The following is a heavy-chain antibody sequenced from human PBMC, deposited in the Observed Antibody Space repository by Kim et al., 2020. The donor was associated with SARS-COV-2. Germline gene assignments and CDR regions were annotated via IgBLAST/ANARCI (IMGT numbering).Heavy chain of an antibody. D-gene: IGHD1-1*01. CDR2: VSYSGST. V-gene: IGHV4-59*12. CDR3: ARRGPGLETLTDCFDI. CDR1: GGSISNYY. J-gene: IGHJ3*02. Sequence: SETLSLTCTVSGGSISNYYWNWIRQPPGKGLEWIGYVSYSGSTYYNPSLKSRVTVSVDTSKNQFLLQLTSVTAADTAVYYCARRGPGLETLTDCFDIWG.